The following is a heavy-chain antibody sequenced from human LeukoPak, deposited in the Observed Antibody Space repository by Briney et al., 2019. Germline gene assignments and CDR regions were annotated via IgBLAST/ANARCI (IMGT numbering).Heavy chain of an antibody. V-gene: IGHV3-30*03. CDR2: ISYDGSNK. Sequence: QPGGSLRLSCAASGFTFSSYGMHWVRQAPGKGLEWVAVISYDGSNKYYADSVKGRFTISRDNSKNTLYLQMNSLRAEDTAVYYCATGAGGYSYAYFDHWGQGILVTVSS. CDR3: ATGAGGYSYAYFDH. D-gene: IGHD5-18*01. J-gene: IGHJ4*02. CDR1: GFTFSSYG.